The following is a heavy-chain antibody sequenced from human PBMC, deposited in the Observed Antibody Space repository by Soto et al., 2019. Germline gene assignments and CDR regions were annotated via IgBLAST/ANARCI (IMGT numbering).Heavy chain of an antibody. CDR2: ISGGGGTT. CDR3: AKDRRPPPIY. V-gene: IGHV3-23*01. J-gene: IGHJ4*02. Sequence: GGAERLSGEGCGVTYSRYGRRWVRQAPGWGLEWVASISGGGGTTSYADSMKGRFTISRDNSKNTLYLQMNSLRAEDTAVYYCAKDRRPPPIYWRQRTLVTVSS. CDR1: GVTYSRYG.